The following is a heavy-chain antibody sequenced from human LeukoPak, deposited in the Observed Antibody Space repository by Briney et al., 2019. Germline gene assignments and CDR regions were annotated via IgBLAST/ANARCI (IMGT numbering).Heavy chain of an antibody. CDR1: GGSISSYY. CDR2: IYYSGST. CDR3: ARHVKWLTGEFWDY. V-gene: IGHV4-59*08. J-gene: IGHJ4*02. Sequence: PSETLSLTCTVSGGSISSYYWSWIRQPPGKGLEWIGYIYYSGSTNYNPSLKSRVTISVDTSKNQFSLKLSSVTAADTAVYYCARHVKWLTGEFWDYWGQGTLVTVSS. D-gene: IGHD3-10*01.